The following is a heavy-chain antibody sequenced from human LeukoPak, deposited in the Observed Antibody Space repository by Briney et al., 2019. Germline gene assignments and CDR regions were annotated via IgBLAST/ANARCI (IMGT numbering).Heavy chain of an antibody. CDR3: GVGYCSGGTCYAFGY. D-gene: IGHD2-15*01. CDR1: GYSFISHW. V-gene: IGHV5-51*01. Sequence: GESLKISCKGSGYSFISHWIGWVRQMPGKGLEWMGIIYPGDSDTRYSPSFQGQVFISADKSISTAYVQWSSLKASDTAMYYCGVGYCSGGTCYAFGYWGQGTLVTVSS. J-gene: IGHJ4*02. CDR2: IYPGDSDT.